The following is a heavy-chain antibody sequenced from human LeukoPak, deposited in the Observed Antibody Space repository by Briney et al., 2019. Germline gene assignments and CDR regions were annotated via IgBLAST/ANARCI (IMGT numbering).Heavy chain of an antibody. V-gene: IGHV4-30-2*01. CDR2: IYHSGST. CDR1: GGSISSGGYS. J-gene: IGHJ6*02. Sequence: NPSQTLSLTCAVSGGSISSGGYSWSWIRQPPGKGLEWIGYIYHSGSTYYNPSLKSRVTISVDRSKNQFSLKLSSVTAADTAVYYCARPISYYYGMDVWGQGTTVTVSS. CDR3: ARPISYYYGMDV.